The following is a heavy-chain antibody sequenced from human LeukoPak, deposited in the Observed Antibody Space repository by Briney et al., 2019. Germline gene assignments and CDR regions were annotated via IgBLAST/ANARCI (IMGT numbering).Heavy chain of an antibody. J-gene: IGHJ2*01. CDR2: IIAIFGTA. CDR3: ARAYIGYCSSPSCYKWYFDV. CDR1: GGTFKTYA. V-gene: IGHV1-69*13. Sequence: SVKVSCKASGGTFKTYAIGWVRQAPGQGLEWMGGIIAIFGTANYAQKFRGRVTITADESTSAVYMELSSLRSDDTAMYYCARAYIGYCSSPSCYKWYFDVWGRGTLITVSS. D-gene: IGHD2-2*02.